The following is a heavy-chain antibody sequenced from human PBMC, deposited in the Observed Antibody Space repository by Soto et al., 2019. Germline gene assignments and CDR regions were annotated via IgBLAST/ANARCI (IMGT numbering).Heavy chain of an antibody. CDR2: IMPILGTA. Sequence: QVQLVQSGAEVKKPGSSVKVSCKASGGTFSSYAISWVRQAPGQGLEWMGGIMPILGTANYAQKFQGRVTITADESTSTSYMELGSLRTDDTAVYYCARDFGYSDGYYFDYWGHGTLVTVSS. V-gene: IGHV1-69*12. D-gene: IGHD5-18*01. J-gene: IGHJ4*01. CDR3: ARDFGYSDGYYFDY. CDR1: GGTFSSYA.